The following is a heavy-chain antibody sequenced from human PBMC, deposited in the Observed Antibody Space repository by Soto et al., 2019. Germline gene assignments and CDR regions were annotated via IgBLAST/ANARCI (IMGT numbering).Heavy chain of an antibody. CDR3: ARAVDGSGSYYY. V-gene: IGHV4-59*12. CDR1: GGSISSYY. Sequence: QVQLQESGPGLVKPSETLSHTCTVSGGSISSYYWSWIRQPPGKGLEWIGYIYYSGSTNYNPSLKSRVTISVDTSKNQFSLKLSSVTAAVTAVYYCARAVDGSGSYYYWGQGTLVTVSS. J-gene: IGHJ4*02. CDR2: IYYSGST. D-gene: IGHD3-10*01.